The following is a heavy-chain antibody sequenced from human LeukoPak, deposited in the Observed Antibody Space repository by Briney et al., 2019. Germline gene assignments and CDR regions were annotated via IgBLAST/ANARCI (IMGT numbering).Heavy chain of an antibody. D-gene: IGHD7-27*01. J-gene: IGHJ6*02. CDR3: ARALTGAFYYYGLDV. CDR1: GVSISSSSYY. Sequence: PSETLSLTCTVSGVSISSSSYYWGWIRQPPGRGLEWIGSIYYSGSTYYNPSLKSRLTITVDTSKNQFSLKLSSVTAADTAVYYCARALTGAFYYYGLDVWGQGTTVTVSS. V-gene: IGHV4-39*01. CDR2: IYYSGST.